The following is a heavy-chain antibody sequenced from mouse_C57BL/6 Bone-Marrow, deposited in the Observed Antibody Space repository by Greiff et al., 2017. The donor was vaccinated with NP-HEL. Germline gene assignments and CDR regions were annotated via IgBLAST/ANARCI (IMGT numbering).Heavy chain of an antibody. CDR1: GYTFTSYW. Sequence: QVQLQQSGAELAKPGASVKLSCKASGYTFTSYWMHWVKQRPGQGLEWIGYINPSSGYTRYNQKFKDKATLTAVKSSSTAYMQLSSLTYEDSAVYYCARSGRYYYGSGAYWGQGTLVTVSA. V-gene: IGHV1-7*01. CDR2: INPSSGYT. J-gene: IGHJ3*01. CDR3: ARSGRYYYGSGAY. D-gene: IGHD1-1*01.